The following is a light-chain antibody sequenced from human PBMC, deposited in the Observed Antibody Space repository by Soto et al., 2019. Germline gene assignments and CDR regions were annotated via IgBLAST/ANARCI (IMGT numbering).Light chain of an antibody. Sequence: EIVLTQSPGTLSLSPGERATLSCRASQSAISSYLAWYQQKPGQAPRLLIYGASSRATGIPDRFSGSGSGTDFTLTISRLEPEDFAVYYCQQYGNSPYTFGQGTKLEIK. CDR2: GAS. J-gene: IGKJ2*01. V-gene: IGKV3-20*01. CDR1: QSAISSY. CDR3: QQYGNSPYT.